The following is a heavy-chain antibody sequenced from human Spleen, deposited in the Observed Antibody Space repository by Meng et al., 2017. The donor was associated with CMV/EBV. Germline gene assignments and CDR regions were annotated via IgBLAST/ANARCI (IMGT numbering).Heavy chain of an antibody. Sequence: ASVKVSCKASGYTFAGYYIHWLRQAPGEELQWMGWINPDSGGTTYAQKFQGRVTLTTDTSISTAYMELSRLAANDTAMYYRARQKSFDALSGYHSFDYWGQGTLVTVSS. CDR2: INPDSGGT. J-gene: IGHJ4*02. CDR1: GYTFAGYY. V-gene: IGHV1-2*02. CDR3: ARQKSFDALSGYHSFDY. D-gene: IGHD3-9*01.